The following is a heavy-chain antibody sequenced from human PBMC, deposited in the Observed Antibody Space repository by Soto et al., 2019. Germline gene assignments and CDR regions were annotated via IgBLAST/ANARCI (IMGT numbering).Heavy chain of an antibody. D-gene: IGHD1-1*01. CDR1: GFTFSIYA. CDR2: ISGSGASS. CDR3: AKSMYNWNDGFFDY. J-gene: IGHJ4*02. Sequence: GGSLRLSCAASGFTFSIYAMSWVRQAPGKGLEWVSSISGSGASSYYANSVKGRFTISRDNSKNTLYLQMNSLRAEDTAVYYCAKSMYNWNDGFFDYWGQGTLVTVSS. V-gene: IGHV3-23*01.